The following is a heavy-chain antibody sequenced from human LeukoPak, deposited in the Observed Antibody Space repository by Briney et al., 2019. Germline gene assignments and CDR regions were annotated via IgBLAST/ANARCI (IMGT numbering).Heavy chain of an antibody. Sequence: ASVKVSCKASGGTFSSDVISWVRQAPGQGLEWMGGIIPIFGTANYAQKFQDRVTITADESTSTAYMELSSLRSEDTAVYYCARAPRAVPAAKRGGYYYMDVWGKGTTVTVSS. J-gene: IGHJ6*03. CDR1: GGTFSSDV. CDR2: IIPIFGTA. V-gene: IGHV1-69*13. D-gene: IGHD2-2*01. CDR3: ARAPRAVPAAKRGGYYYMDV.